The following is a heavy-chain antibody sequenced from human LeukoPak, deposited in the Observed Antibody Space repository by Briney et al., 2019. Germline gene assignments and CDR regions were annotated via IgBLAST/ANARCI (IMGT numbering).Heavy chain of an antibody. J-gene: IGHJ5*02. Sequence: SVKVSCKASGGTFSSYAISWVRQAPGQGLEWMGRIIPILGIANYAQKFQGRVTITADESTSTAYMELRSLRSDDTAVYYCAREFDCDSSGPGGWFDPWGQGTLVTVSS. D-gene: IGHD3-22*01. CDR2: IIPILGIA. CDR3: AREFDCDSSGPGGWFDP. CDR1: GGTFSSYA. V-gene: IGHV1-69*04.